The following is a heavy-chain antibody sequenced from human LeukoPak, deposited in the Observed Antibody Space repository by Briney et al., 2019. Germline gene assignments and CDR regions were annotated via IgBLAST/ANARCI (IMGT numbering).Heavy chain of an antibody. CDR2: IYTSGST. Sequence: SETLSLTRTVSGDSISSYYWSWIRQPAGKGLEWIGRIYTSGSTKFNPSLKSRVTMSVDTSKNQLSLKLSSVTAADTAVYYCARDSGRVAAAGTKVYYYGMDVWGQGTTVTVSS. J-gene: IGHJ6*02. CDR3: ARDSGRVAAAGTKVYYYGMDV. D-gene: IGHD6-13*01. V-gene: IGHV4-4*07. CDR1: GDSISSYY.